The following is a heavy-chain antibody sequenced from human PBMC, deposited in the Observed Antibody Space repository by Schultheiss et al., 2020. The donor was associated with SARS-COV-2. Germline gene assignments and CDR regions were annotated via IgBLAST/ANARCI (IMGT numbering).Heavy chain of an antibody. CDR1: GFTFSSYS. J-gene: IGHJ4*02. CDR3: AKRWLAYYFDY. D-gene: IGHD6-19*01. V-gene: IGHV3-48*01. CDR2: ISSSSSTI. Sequence: GGSLRLSCAASGFTFSSYSMNWVRQAPGKGLEWVSYISSSSSTIYYADSVKGRFTISRDNAKNSLYLQMNSLSAEDTAIYYCAKRWLAYYFDYWGQGTLVTVSS.